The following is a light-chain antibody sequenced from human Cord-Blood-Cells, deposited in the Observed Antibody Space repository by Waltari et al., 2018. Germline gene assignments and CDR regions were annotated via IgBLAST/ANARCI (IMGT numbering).Light chain of an antibody. CDR1: SSDVGSYNL. J-gene: IGLJ2*01. Sequence: QSALPQPASVSGSPGQSITISCTGTSSDVGSYNLVSWYQQHPGKAPKLMIYEGSKRPSGVSNRFSGSKSGNTASLTISGLQAEDEADYYCCSYAGSSTFVVFGGGTKLTVI. CDR2: EGS. V-gene: IGLV2-23*03. CDR3: CSYAGSSTFVV.